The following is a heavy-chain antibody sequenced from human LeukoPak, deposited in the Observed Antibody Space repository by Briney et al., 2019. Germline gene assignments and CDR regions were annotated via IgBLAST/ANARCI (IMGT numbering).Heavy chain of an antibody. D-gene: IGHD6-19*01. CDR1: GDSVSSNSAA. V-gene: IGHV6-1*01. CDR2: TYYRSKWYN. J-gene: IGHJ3*02. CDR3: ARGALGLAAAPDAFDI. Sequence: SQTLSLTCAISGDSVSSNSAASNSIRQSPSRGLEWLVRTYYRSKWYNAYAVSVKSRITINPDTSKNQFSLQLNSVTPADTAVYYCARGALGLAAAPDAFDIWGQGTMVTVSS.